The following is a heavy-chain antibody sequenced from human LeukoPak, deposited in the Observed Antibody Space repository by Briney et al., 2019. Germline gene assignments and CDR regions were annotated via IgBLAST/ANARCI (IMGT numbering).Heavy chain of an antibody. CDR2: FYHSGST. D-gene: IGHD6-19*01. V-gene: IGHV4-38-2*01. CDR3: ARSTYSSGWYWDY. CDR1: GHSIGSGYY. Sequence: SETLSLTCAVSGHSIGSGYYWGWIRQPPGKGLEWIGSFYHSGSTDHNPSLKSRVTISADTSKNQFALKLSSVTAADTAVYCCARSTYSSGWYWDYWGQGTLVTVSS. J-gene: IGHJ4*02.